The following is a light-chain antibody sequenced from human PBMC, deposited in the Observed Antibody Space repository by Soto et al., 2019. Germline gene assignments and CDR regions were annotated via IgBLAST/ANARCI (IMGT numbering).Light chain of an antibody. CDR2: DAS. CDR1: QSVNKY. V-gene: IGKV3-11*01. J-gene: IGKJ5*01. Sequence: EIVLTQFPATLSLSPGERATLSCRASQSVNKYLAWYQQKPGQAPRLLVYDASNTATGVPARFSGSGSGTDFTLTISSLEPEGFAVYYCQQRYIWPPISFGQGTRLEIK. CDR3: QQRYIWPPIS.